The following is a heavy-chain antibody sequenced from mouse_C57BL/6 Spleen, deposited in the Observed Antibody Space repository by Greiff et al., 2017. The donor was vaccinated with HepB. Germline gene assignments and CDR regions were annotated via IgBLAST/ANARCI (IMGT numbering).Heavy chain of an antibody. CDR2: IDPSDSYT. J-gene: IGHJ2*01. CDR1: GYTFTSYW. D-gene: IGHD4-1*01. CDR3: ARRSPKGLGPYYFDY. Sequence: QVQLQQPGAELVMPGASVKLSCKASGYTFTSYWMHWVKQRPGQGLEWIGEIDPSDSYTNYNQKFKGKSTLTVDKSSSTAYMQLSSLTSEDSAVYYCARRSPKGLGPYYFDYWGQGTTLTVSS. V-gene: IGHV1-69*01.